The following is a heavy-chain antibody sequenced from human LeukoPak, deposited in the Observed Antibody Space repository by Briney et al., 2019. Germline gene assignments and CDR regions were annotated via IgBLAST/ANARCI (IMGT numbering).Heavy chain of an antibody. V-gene: IGHV3-48*01. J-gene: IGHJ4*02. D-gene: IGHD3-10*01. Sequence: GSLRLSCAASGFTFSNAWMSWVRLAPGKGLEWVSYISSSSSTIYYADSVKGRFTISRDNAKNSLYLQMNSLRAEDTAVYYCAKDNAYYYADYWGQGTLVTVSS. CDR2: ISSSSSTI. CDR1: GFTFSNAW. CDR3: AKDNAYYYADY.